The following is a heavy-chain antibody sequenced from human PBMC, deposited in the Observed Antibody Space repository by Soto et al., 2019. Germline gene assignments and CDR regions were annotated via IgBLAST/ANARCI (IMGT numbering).Heavy chain of an antibody. Sequence: EVQLVESGGGLVQPGGSLRLSCVVSGFTFSSYNMNWGRQAPGKGLEWVTYISGSGSTIYYADSVKGRFTISRDNVKNSLYLQMNSLRDEDTAVYYCARSKYIDYWGQGTLVTVSA. CDR3: ARSKYIDY. CDR1: GFTFSSYN. D-gene: IGHD4-4*01. V-gene: IGHV3-48*02. J-gene: IGHJ4*02. CDR2: ISGSGSTI.